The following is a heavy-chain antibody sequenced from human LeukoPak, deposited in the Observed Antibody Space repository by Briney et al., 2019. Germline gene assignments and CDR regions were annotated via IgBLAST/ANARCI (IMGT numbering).Heavy chain of an antibody. J-gene: IGHJ6*03. D-gene: IGHD5-18*01. Sequence: GGSLRLSCAASGFTFSSYGMHWVRQAPGKGLAWVAVISYDGSNKYYADSVKGRFTISRDNSKNTLYLQMNSLRAEDTAVYYCAKDIAMGIYYYYYYMDVWGKGTTVTVSS. CDR1: GFTFSSYG. CDR3: AKDIAMGIYYYYYYMDV. CDR2: ISYDGSNK. V-gene: IGHV3-30*18.